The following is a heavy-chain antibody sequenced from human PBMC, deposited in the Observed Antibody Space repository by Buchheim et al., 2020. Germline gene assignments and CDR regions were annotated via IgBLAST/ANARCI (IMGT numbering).Heavy chain of an antibody. V-gene: IGHV3-30-3*01. CDR2: ISHDGSTS. Sequence: QVQLVESGEGVVQPGGSLRLSCAISRTTFSNYGFHWVRQAPGKGPEWVAVISHDGSTSYYADSMQGRFTISRDTYRATLYLQMSRLRVEDTAVYYCARNLGVGTAPNANKYLYIMDAWGQGTT. D-gene: IGHD1/OR15-1a*01. CDR3: ARNLGVGTAPNANKYLYIMDA. J-gene: IGHJ6*02. CDR1: RTTFSNYG.